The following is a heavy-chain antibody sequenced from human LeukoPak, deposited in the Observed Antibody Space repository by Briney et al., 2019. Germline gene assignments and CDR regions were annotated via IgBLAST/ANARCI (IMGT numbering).Heavy chain of an antibody. J-gene: IGHJ4*02. CDR1: GGTFSSYA. D-gene: IGHD2-21*01. CDR3: AREAPYCGGDCYSHFDY. CDR2: IIPIFGTA. V-gene: IGHV1-69*01. Sequence: SVKVSCKASGGTFSSYAISWVRQAPGQGLEWMGGIIPIFGTANYAQKFQGRVTITADESTSTAYMELSSLRSEDTAVYYCAREAPYCGGDCYSHFDYWGQRTLVTVSS.